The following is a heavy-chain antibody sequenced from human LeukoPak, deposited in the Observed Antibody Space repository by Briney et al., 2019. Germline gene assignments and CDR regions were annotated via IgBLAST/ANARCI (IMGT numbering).Heavy chain of an antibody. D-gene: IGHD6-6*01. CDR2: IKQDGSEK. CDR3: ARDRQLVHFDY. J-gene: IGHJ4*02. Sequence: PGGSLRLSCAASGFTFSSYWMRWVRQAPGKGLEWGTNIKQDGSEKYYVASVKGRFTISRDNAKNSLYLQMNSLRAEDTAVYYCARDRQLVHFDYWGQGTLVTVSS. CDR1: GFTFSSYW. V-gene: IGHV3-7*01.